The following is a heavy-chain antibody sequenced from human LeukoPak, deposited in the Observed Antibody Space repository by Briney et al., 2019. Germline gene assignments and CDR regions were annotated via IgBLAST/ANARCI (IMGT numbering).Heavy chain of an antibody. J-gene: IGHJ5*02. V-gene: IGHV1-18*01. Sequence: GASVKVSCKASGYTFTSYGISWVRQAPGQGLAWMGWISAYNGNTNYAQKLQGRVTMTTDTSTSTAYMELRSLRSDDTAVYYCARAEPKMNYDFWSGYYMANWFDPWGQGTLVTVSS. D-gene: IGHD3-3*01. CDR3: ARAEPKMNYDFWSGYYMANWFDP. CDR1: GYTFTSYG. CDR2: ISAYNGNT.